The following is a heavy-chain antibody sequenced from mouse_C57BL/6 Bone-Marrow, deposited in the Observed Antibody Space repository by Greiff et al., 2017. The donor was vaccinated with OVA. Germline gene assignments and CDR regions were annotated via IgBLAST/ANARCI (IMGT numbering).Heavy chain of an antibody. J-gene: IGHJ4*01. V-gene: IGHV2-2*01. CDR2: IWSGGST. Sequence: QVQLQQSGPGLVQPSQSLSITCTVSGFSLTSYGVHWVRQSPGKGLEWLGVIWSGGSTDYNAAFISKLSISKDNSKSQVFFKMNSLQADDTAIYYCALGKVAGTQYYAMDYWGQGTSVTVSS. CDR3: ALGKVAGTQYYAMDY. CDR1: GFSLTSYG. D-gene: IGHD4-1*01.